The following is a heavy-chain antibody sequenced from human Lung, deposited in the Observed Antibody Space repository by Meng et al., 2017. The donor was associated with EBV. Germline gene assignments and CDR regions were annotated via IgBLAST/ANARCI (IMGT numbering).Heavy chain of an antibody. CDR1: GDSISDYF. Sequence: QVQLQEPGPGLVKSSETLSLTCTVSGDSISDYFWNWIRQPAGKGLEWIGRIYSSGITNYNPSLQSRVTMSVDTSKNQFSLKLYSVTAADTAVYYCARDSDSAYSLGYWGQGTLVTVSS. J-gene: IGHJ4*02. D-gene: IGHD2-21*01. CDR3: ARDSDSAYSLGY. CDR2: IYSSGIT. V-gene: IGHV4-4*07.